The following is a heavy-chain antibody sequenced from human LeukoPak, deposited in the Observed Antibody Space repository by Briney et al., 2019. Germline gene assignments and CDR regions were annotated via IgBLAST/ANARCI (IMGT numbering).Heavy chain of an antibody. CDR1: GFTFSSSA. CDR3: ARRHDC. CDR2: ISNNGGYT. Sequence: GGSLRLSCAASGFTFSSSAMSWVRQAPGKGLEWVSAISNNGGYTYYADSVQGRFTISRDNSKSTLCLQMNNLRVEDTGVYYCARRHDCWGQGTLVTVSS. V-gene: IGHV3-23*01. J-gene: IGHJ4*02.